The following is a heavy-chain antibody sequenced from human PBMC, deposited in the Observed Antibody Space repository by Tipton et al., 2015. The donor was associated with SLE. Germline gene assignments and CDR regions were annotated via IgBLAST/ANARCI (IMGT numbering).Heavy chain of an antibody. Sequence: SLRLSCAASGFTFTNYAMNWVRQAPGKGLEWVSSISPSGGSTYYADSVKGRFSISRDNSNNTLFLEMKSLRAEDTAVYYCAKAGQQLVPGYFDFWGQGTPVTVSS. CDR1: GFTFTNYA. D-gene: IGHD6-13*01. J-gene: IGHJ4*02. CDR3: AKAGQQLVPGYFDF. CDR2: ISPSGGST. V-gene: IGHV3-23*01.